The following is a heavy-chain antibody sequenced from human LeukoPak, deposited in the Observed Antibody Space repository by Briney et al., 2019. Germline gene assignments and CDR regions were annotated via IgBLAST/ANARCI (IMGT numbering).Heavy chain of an antibody. V-gene: IGHV4-39*01. CDR3: ARHTDRGSYERAFDI. J-gene: IGHJ3*02. Sequence: SETLSLNCTVSGGSISSTNFYWGWIRQPPGKGLEWIGSIFYSGSTYYKPSLESRVTISVDTSKNQFSLKLSSVTAADTAVYFCARHTDRGSYERAFDIWGQGTMVTVSS. CDR1: GGSISSTNFY. CDR2: IFYSGST. D-gene: IGHD1-26*01.